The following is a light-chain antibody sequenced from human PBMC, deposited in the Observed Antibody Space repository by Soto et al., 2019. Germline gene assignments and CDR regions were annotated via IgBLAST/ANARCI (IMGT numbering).Light chain of an antibody. J-gene: IGKJ2*01. V-gene: IGKV4-1*01. CDR1: RTVLSTADNQNF. Sequence: DIAMTQSPDSLVVSLGERATINCKSGRTVLSTADNQNFLAWYQQRPGQPPKLLIYDASTRASGVPDRVIGSGSATEFTLTVAGLQPEDVSFYYCHQYYGSPYSFGQGTRLEI. CDR3: HQYYGSPYS. CDR2: DAS.